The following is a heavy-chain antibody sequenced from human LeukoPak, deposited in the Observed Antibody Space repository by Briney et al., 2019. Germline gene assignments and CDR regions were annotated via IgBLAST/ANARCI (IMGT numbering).Heavy chain of an antibody. J-gene: IGHJ4*02. D-gene: IGHD6-6*01. V-gene: IGHV4-4*07. CDR3: ARGSIAARPPLL. CDR2: ILTSGST. CDR1: SGSISSYY. Sequence: PSETLSLTCTVSSGSISSYYWSWIRQPAGKGLEWIGRILTSGSTNYNPSLQSRVTMSVDTSKNQFSLKLNSMTAADTAVYYCARGSIAARPPLLWGQGTLVTVSS.